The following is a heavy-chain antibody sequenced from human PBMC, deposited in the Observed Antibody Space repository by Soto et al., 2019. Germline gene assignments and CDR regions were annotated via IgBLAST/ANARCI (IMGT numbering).Heavy chain of an antibody. CDR3: AGGGGSLNPGFDP. D-gene: IGHD3-16*01. J-gene: IGHJ5*02. V-gene: IGHV3-30*04. CDR1: GFTFSSYS. Sequence: GGSLRLSCAASGFTFSSYSLHWVRQAPGKGLEWVAVISSDGSTTYYADSVKGRFTVSRDNSRNTLYLQMNSLRTDDTAVYYGAGGGGSLNPGFDPWGQGTLVTVSS. CDR2: ISSDGSTT.